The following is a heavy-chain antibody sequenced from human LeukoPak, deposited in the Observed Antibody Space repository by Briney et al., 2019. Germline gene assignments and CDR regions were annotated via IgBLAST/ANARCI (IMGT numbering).Heavy chain of an antibody. V-gene: IGHV3-21*01. CDR2: ISSSSSYI. Sequence: GGSLRLSCAASGFTFSSYSMNWVRQAPGKGLEWVSSISSSSSYIYYADSVKGRFTISRDNAKNSLYLQMNSLRAGDTAVYYCARVDIWSGYYWDYWGQGTLVTVSS. D-gene: IGHD3-3*01. J-gene: IGHJ4*02. CDR3: ARVDIWSGYYWDY. CDR1: GFTFSSYS.